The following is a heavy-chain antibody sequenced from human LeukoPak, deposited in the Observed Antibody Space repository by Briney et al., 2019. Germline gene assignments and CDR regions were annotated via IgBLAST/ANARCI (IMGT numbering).Heavy chain of an antibody. D-gene: IGHD2-15*01. CDR3: ASCSGGSCYSSFWDY. Sequence: SETLSLTCTVSGGSVSSGSYYWSWIRQPPGKGLEWIGYIYYSGSTYYNPSLKSRVTISVDTSKNQFSLKLSSVTAADTAVYYCASCSGGSCYSSFWDYWGQGTLVTVSS. V-gene: IGHV4-61*01. CDR2: IYYSGST. J-gene: IGHJ4*02. CDR1: GGSVSSGSYY.